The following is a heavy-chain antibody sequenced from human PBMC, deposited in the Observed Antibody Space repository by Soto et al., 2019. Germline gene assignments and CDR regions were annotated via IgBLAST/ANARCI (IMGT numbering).Heavy chain of an antibody. CDR2: INHSGST. D-gene: IGHD2-8*01. V-gene: IGHV4-34*01. CDR3: ARGVGYCTHGVCYSSNRFKNYYYYMDV. Sequence: SETLSLTCAVYGGSFSGYYWSWIRQPPGKGLEWIGEINHSGSTNYNPSLKSRVTISVDTSKNQFSLKLSSVTAADTAVYYCARGVGYCTHGVCYSSNRFKNYYYYMDVWGKGTTVTVSS. J-gene: IGHJ6*03. CDR1: GGSFSGYY.